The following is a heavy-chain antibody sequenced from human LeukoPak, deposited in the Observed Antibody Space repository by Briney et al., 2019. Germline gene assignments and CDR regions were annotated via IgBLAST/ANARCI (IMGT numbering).Heavy chain of an antibody. D-gene: IGHD2-2*01. CDR3: ARGPGYCSSTSCYRNYYYYGMDV. J-gene: IGHJ6*02. CDR1: GGSISSGGYS. V-gene: IGHV4-30-2*01. CDR2: IYHSGST. Sequence: SETLSLTCAVSGGSISSGGYSWSWIRQPPGKGLEWIGYIYHSGSTYYNPSLKSRVTISVDTSKNQFSLKLSSVTAADTAVYYCARGPGYCSSTSCYRNYYYYGMDVWGQGTTVTVSS.